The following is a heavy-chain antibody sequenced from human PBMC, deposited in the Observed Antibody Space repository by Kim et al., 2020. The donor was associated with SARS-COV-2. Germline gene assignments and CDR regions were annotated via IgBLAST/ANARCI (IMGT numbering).Heavy chain of an antibody. Sequence: RIDYAGSVKGRFTISKDNAKNSVYLQMNSLRGEDTALYYCGKDIFPGGMDVWGQGTTVTVSS. D-gene: IGHD3-9*01. CDR2: RI. CDR3: GKDIFPGGMDV. J-gene: IGHJ6*02. V-gene: IGHV3-9*01.